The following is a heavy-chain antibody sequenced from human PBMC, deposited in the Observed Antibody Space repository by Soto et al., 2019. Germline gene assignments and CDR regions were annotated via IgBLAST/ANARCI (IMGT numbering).Heavy chain of an antibody. CDR2: ISYDGGNK. CDR1: GFTFSSYA. Sequence: QVQLVESGGGVVQPGRSLRLSCAASGFTFSSYAMHWVRQAPGKGLEWVAVISYDGGNKYYADSVKGRFTISRDNSKNTLYLQMNSLRAEDTAVYYCARDLADYGSGNSRYDYWGQGTLVTVSS. D-gene: IGHD3-10*01. CDR3: ARDLADYGSGNSRYDY. J-gene: IGHJ4*02. V-gene: IGHV3-30-3*01.